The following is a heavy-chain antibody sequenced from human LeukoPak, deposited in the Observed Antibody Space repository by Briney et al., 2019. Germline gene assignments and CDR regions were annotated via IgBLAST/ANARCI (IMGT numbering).Heavy chain of an antibody. V-gene: IGHV3-23*01. CDR3: AKNRDGYYYYMDV. CDR1: GFTFSRYG. Sequence: PGGSLRLSCEASGFTFSRYGMSWVRQAPGKGLEWVSAIRGSGGSTYYADSVKGRFTISRDNSKNTLYLQMNSLRAEDTAVYYCAKNRDGYYYYMDVWGKGTTVTISS. CDR2: IRGSGGST. J-gene: IGHJ6*03. D-gene: IGHD5-24*01.